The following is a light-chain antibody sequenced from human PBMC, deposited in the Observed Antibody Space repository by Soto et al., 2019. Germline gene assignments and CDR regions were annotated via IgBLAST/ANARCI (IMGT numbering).Light chain of an antibody. J-gene: IGKJ5*01. Sequence: EIVLTQSPATLSVSPGERATLSCRASQSVSSYLAWYQQKPGQAPRLLIYDASSRATGIPDRFSGSGSGTDFTLTISRLEPEDFAVYYCQQYGGTPPITFGQGTRLEIK. CDR3: QQYGGTPPIT. CDR2: DAS. V-gene: IGKV3-20*01. CDR1: QSVSSY.